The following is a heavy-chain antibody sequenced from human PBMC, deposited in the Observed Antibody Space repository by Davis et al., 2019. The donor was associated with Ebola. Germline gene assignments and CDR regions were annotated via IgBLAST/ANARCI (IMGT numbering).Heavy chain of an antibody. Sequence: FLNTSCTSSCNISTSYCLSWPRPLPRKGQVRMRRIDPSDSYTNYSPSFQGHVTISADKSISTAYLQWSSLKASDTAMYYCARPMATTNWGQGTPVTVSS. V-gene: IGHV5-10-1*01. CDR2: IDPSDSYT. D-gene: IGHD5-24*01. J-gene: IGHJ4*02. CDR3: ARPMATTN. CDR1: CNISTSYC.